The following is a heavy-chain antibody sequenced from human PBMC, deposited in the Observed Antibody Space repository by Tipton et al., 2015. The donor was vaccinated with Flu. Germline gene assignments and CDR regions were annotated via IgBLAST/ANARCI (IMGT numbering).Heavy chain of an antibody. CDR1: GGFITSGSYY. D-gene: IGHD1-26*01. V-gene: IGHV4-61*02. CDR2: IYTTGST. CDR3: AKSGSYLEYLQH. Sequence: LRLSCTVSGGFITSGSYYWSWIRQSAGKGLEWIGRIYTTGSTNYNPSLKSRVTMSVDTSKNQFSLKLTSVSAADTAVYYCAKSGSYLEYLQHWGQGTLVTVSS. J-gene: IGHJ1*01.